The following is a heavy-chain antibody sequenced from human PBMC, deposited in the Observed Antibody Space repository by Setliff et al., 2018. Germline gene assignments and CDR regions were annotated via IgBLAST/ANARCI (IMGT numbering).Heavy chain of an antibody. Sequence: ASVKVSCKASGYIFTKYGISWVRQAPGQGLEWMGWIGDYNGNTLHAQNFQGRLTVTTDTSTNTAYMELRSLRSDDTAVYYCARGRVDCVVVPAAAVFDFWGQGTLVTVSS. J-gene: IGHJ4*02. CDR3: ARGRVDCVVVPAAAVFDF. D-gene: IGHD2-2*03. V-gene: IGHV1-18*01. CDR1: GYIFTKYG. CDR2: IGDYNGNT.